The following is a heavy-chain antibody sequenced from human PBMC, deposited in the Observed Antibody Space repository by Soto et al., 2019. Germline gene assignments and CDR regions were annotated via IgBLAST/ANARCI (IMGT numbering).Heavy chain of an antibody. CDR1: GGAISSGGYY. CDR3: ATRDYSSVYDGYYYYGMAV. J-gene: IGHJ6*02. CDR2: IYYSGSA. D-gene: IGHD3-22*01. Sequence: SETLSLTCTVSGGAISSGGYYWSWIRQHPGKGLEWIGYIYYSGSAYYNPSLKSRVTISVDTSKNQFSLKLSSVTAADTAVYYCATRDYSSVYDGYYYYGMAVWGQGTMVTASS. V-gene: IGHV4-31*03.